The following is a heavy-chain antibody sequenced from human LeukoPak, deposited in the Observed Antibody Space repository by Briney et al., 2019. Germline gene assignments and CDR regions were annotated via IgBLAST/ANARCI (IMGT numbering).Heavy chain of an antibody. J-gene: IGHJ4*02. V-gene: IGHV3-23*01. CDR3: AKDGRPELLWGYFDY. D-gene: IGHD3-10*01. CDR2: ISGSGGST. CDR1: GFTFSSYA. Sequence: GGSLRLSCAASGFTFSSYAMSWVRQAPGKGLEWVSAISGSGGSTYYADSVKGRFTISRDNSKNTLYLQMNSLRAEDTAVYYCAKDGRPELLWGYFDYWGQGTLVTVSS.